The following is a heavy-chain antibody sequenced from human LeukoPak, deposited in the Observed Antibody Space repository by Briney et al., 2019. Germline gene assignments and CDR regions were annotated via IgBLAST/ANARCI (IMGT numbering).Heavy chain of an antibody. D-gene: IGHD2/OR15-2a*01. CDR1: GYTFTAYN. CDR3: ARDSNNMAY. Sequence: ASVKVSCKTSGYTFTAYNIHWVRQAPGQGLEWLGYINPNSGVTTYAQKFQGRVTLTRDTSFSTAYMELSSLTSDDTAVYYCARDSNNMAYWGQGTLDTVSS. V-gene: IGHV1-2*02. CDR2: INPNSGVT. J-gene: IGHJ4*02.